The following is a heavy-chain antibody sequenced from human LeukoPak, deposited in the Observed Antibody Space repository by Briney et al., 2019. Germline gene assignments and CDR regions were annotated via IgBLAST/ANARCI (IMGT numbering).Heavy chain of an antibody. CDR2: ITADSGTT. Sequence: GGSLRLSCAASGFTFTDYYMNCVRQAPGKGLEWVSYITADSGTTYYADSVKGRFTISRDNAKNSLFLKMNSLRDEDTAVYYCASRDYFDYWGQGTLVTVSS. CDR1: GFTFTDYY. CDR3: ASRDYFDY. V-gene: IGHV3-48*02. J-gene: IGHJ4*02.